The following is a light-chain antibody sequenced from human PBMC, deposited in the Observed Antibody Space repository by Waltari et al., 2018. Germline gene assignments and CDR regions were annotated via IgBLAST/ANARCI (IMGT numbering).Light chain of an antibody. CDR2: RDR. Sequence: SSELTQSPSVSVSPGQTVTISCSGASLADKYISWYQVKPVQSPVQVICRDRMRPSGIPERCSGSNSGNVGTLTISGTQSMDEADYYCQAWDSSSYVVFGGGTKVTVL. J-gene: IGLJ2*01. CDR1: SLADKY. CDR3: QAWDSSSYVV. V-gene: IGLV3-1*01.